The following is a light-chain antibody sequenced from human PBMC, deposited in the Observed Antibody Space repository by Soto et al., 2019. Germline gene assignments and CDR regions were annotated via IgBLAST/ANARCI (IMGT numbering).Light chain of an antibody. CDR1: QSVSSSY. CDR2: GAS. J-gene: IGKJ4*01. Sequence: EIVLTQSPGTLSLSPGERATLSCRASQSVSSSYLAWYQQKPGQAPRRLIYGASSRAPGIPDRFSGSGSGTDFTLTISRLEPEDFAVYYCQQYGSSPLLLTFGGGTKVEI. V-gene: IGKV3-20*01. CDR3: QQYGSSPLLLT.